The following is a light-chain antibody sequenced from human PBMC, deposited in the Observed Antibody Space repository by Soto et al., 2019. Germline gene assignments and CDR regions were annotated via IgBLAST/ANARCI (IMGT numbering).Light chain of an antibody. CDR3: QVWDVDSDHVV. Sequence: SYELTQSPSVSVAPGQTARIACGGNVIGSKSVHWYQRKPGQAPVLVVYNDGDRPSGIPERFSGSNSGNTATLTISSVAAGDEADYYCQVWDVDSDHVVFGVGTKLTVL. CDR1: VIGSKS. CDR2: NDG. V-gene: IGLV3-21*02. J-gene: IGLJ3*02.